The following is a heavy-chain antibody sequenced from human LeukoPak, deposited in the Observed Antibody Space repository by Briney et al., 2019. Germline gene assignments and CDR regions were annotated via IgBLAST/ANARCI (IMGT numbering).Heavy chain of an antibody. V-gene: IGHV3-7*04. J-gene: IGHJ4*02. CDR2: IKPDGSDK. CDR3: ARDRGWRQYDF. D-gene: IGHD5-24*01. Sequence: GGSLRPSCEGSGFTFSTSWMDWVRQAPGKGLQWVANIKPDGSDKYYADSVRGRFTISRDNAKNSLYLEMNSLTADDTAVYYCARDRGWRQYDFWGQGTLVTVSS. CDR1: GFTFSTSW.